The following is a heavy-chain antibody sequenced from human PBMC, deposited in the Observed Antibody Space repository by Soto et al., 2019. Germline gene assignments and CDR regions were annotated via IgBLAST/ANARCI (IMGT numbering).Heavy chain of an antibody. CDR3: AKEAGYCSGGRCRYVYLADY. J-gene: IGHJ4*02. V-gene: IGHV3-30*18. Sequence: QVQLVESGGGVVQPGRSLRLSCAASGFTFSSYGMHWVRQAPGKGLEWVAVISYDGSNKYYADSVKGRFTISRDYSKNKLYLQMNSLRAEDTAVYYCAKEAGYCSGGRCRYVYLADYWGQGTLVSVYS. CDR1: GFTFSSYG. D-gene: IGHD2-15*01. CDR2: ISYDGSNK.